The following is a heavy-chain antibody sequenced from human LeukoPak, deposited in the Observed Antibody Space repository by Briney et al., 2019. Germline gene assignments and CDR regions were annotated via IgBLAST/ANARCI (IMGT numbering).Heavy chain of an antibody. Sequence: GGSLRLSCAASGFTFSSYGMHWVRQAPGKGLEWVAVIWYDGSNKYYADSVKGRLTISRDNSKNTLYLQMNSLRAEDTAVYYCAKEERYFDWTLYYYGMDVWGQGTTVTVSS. J-gene: IGHJ6*02. CDR1: GFTFSSYG. CDR3: AKEERYFDWTLYYYGMDV. V-gene: IGHV3-33*06. CDR2: IWYDGSNK. D-gene: IGHD3-9*01.